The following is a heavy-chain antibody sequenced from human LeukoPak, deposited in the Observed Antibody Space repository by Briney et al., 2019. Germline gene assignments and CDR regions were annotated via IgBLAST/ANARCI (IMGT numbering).Heavy chain of an antibody. Sequence: QPGGSLRLSCAASGFTFSGNGMHWFRQAPGKGLEWVALIAYDGGNKYYADSVKGRFTISRDNSKNTLDLQMNSLRAEDTAVYYCARFVSGISFDYWGQGTLVSVSS. CDR3: ARFVSGISFDY. J-gene: IGHJ4*02. CDR2: IAYDGGNK. CDR1: GFTFSGNG. V-gene: IGHV3-33*01. D-gene: IGHD1-26*01.